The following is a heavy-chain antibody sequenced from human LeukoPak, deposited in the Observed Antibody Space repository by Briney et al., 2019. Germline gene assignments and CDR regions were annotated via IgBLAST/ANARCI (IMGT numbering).Heavy chain of an antibody. Sequence: GGSLRLSCAASGFTFSSYAMGWVRQAPGKGLEWDSAISGTGNRTYYADSVKGRFSISRDNSKNTLYLQMNSLRAEDTAVYYCAKWGCSGGSCYPFDYWGQGTLVTVSS. CDR3: AKWGCSGGSCYPFDY. J-gene: IGHJ4*02. CDR1: GFTFSSYA. V-gene: IGHV3-23*01. D-gene: IGHD2-15*01. CDR2: ISGTGNRT.